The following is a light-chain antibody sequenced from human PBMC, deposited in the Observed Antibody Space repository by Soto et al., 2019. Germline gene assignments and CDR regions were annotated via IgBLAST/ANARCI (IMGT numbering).Light chain of an antibody. Sequence: EIVMTQCPATLSVSPWEISTLSSMASESVITNLSWYQQKPVQAPRLLIYDASNSATGIPARFSGSGSGTDFNLTISSLEPEDFAVYYCQERSNWPRSFGQGTRLEIK. CDR2: DAS. CDR1: ESVITN. V-gene: IGKV3-11*01. J-gene: IGKJ5*01. CDR3: QERSNWPRS.